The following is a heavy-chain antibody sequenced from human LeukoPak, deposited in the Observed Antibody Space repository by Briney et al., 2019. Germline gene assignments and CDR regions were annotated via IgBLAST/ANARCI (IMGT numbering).Heavy chain of an antibody. J-gene: IGHJ4*02. V-gene: IGHV4-34*01. CDR3: ARGQRLRFLEWLSTPFAY. Sequence: SETLSLTCAVYGGSFSGYYWSLIRQPPGKGLEWIGEINHSGSTNYNPSLKSRVTISVDTSKNQFSLKLSSVTAADTAVYYCARGQRLRFLEWLSTPFAYWGQGTLVTVSS. D-gene: IGHD3-3*01. CDR2: INHSGST. CDR1: GGSFSGYY.